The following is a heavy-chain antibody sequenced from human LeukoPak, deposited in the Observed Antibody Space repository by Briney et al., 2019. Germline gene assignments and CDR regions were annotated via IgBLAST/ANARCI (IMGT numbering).Heavy chain of an antibody. CDR1: GFTFSSYG. CDR2: IWYDGSNK. Sequence: GGSLRLSCAASGFTFSSYGMHWVRQAPGKGLEWVAVIWYDGSNKYYADSVKGRFTISRDNSKNTLYPQMNSLRAEDTAVYYCARDPVQYYDFWSGYYIHGMDVWGQGTTVTVSS. V-gene: IGHV3-33*01. D-gene: IGHD3-3*01. CDR3: ARDPVQYYDFWSGYYIHGMDV. J-gene: IGHJ6*02.